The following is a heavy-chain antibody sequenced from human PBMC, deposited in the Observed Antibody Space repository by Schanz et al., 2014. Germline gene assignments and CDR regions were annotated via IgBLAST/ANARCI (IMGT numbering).Heavy chain of an antibody. CDR1: GGSFSGYY. CDR2: INHSGST. Sequence: QVQLQQWGAGLLKPSETLSLTCAVYGGSFSGYYWSWIRQPPGKGLEWIGEINHSGSTNYNPSLKSRVTVSVETTKNQFSLKWPSVTAADTAVYYCAREVGDYGMDVWGQGTTVTVSS. CDR3: AREVGDYGMDV. D-gene: IGHD1-26*01. V-gene: IGHV4-34*01. J-gene: IGHJ6*02.